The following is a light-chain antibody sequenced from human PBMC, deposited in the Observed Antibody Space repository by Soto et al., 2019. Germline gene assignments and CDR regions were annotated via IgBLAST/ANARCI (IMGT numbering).Light chain of an antibody. V-gene: IGKV1-39*01. CDR3: RRSESTPTW. J-gene: IGKJ1*01. CDR2: AAS. CDR1: QSISSY. Sequence: DIQMTQSPSSMSASVGDRVTITCRASQSISSYLNWYQQKPGKAPKLLIYAASSLQSGVPSRFSGSGSGTDVTHTISSLQPEDFATYYWRRSESTPTWLGQGTRLIS.